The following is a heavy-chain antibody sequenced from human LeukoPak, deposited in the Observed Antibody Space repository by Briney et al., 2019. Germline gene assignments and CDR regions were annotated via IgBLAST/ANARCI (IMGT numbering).Heavy chain of an antibody. V-gene: IGHV3-23*01. CDR1: GFTFGDYG. CDR3: TANWNHFPFDY. CDR2: ITDGGNYI. Sequence: GGSLRLSCTASGFTFGDYGMSWVRQAPGKGLEWVSTITDGGNYIVYTDSVKGRFTISKDDSKSTLYLQMDSLRAEDTAIYYCTANWNHFPFDYWGQGILVTVSS. J-gene: IGHJ4*02. D-gene: IGHD1-14*01.